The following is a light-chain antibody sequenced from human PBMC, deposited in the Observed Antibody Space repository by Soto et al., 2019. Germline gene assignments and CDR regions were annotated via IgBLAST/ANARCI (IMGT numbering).Light chain of an antibody. CDR1: SSDVGGYNY. Sequence: QSVLTQPASVSGSPGQSITISCTGTSSDVGGYNYVSWYQQHPGKAPKLMIYEVSNRPSGVSNRFSGSKSGNTASLTISGLQDEDEADYYCSSYTSSSLFGGGTKLTVL. V-gene: IGLV2-14*01. CDR3: SSYTSSSL. CDR2: EVS. J-gene: IGLJ2*01.